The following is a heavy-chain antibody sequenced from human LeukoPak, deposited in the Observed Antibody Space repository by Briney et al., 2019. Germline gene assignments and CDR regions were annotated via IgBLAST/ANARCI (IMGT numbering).Heavy chain of an antibody. Sequence: SETLSLTCAVSGGSISSYYWSWIRQPPGKGLKYIGYVYHTGSTNYNPSLKSRVTISLDTSENQFSLKLTSVTAADTAVYYCASLLTVSSSGRDYWGQGTLVTVSS. D-gene: IGHD6-6*01. V-gene: IGHV4-59*08. CDR3: ASLLTVSSSGRDY. CDR1: GGSISSYY. CDR2: VYHTGST. J-gene: IGHJ4*02.